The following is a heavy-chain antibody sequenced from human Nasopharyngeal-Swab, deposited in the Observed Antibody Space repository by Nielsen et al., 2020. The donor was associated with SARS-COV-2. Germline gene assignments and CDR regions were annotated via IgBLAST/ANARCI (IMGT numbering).Heavy chain of an antibody. CDR1: GFTFSSYA. V-gene: IGHV3-64*01. CDR3: AKSPQSSGYYYGWFDP. Sequence: GSLKISCAASGFTFSSYAMHWVRQAPGKGLEYVSAISSNGGSTYYANSVKGRFTISRDNSKNTLYLQMNSLRAEDTAVYYCAKSPQSSGYYYGWFDPWGQGTLVTVSS. CDR2: ISSNGGST. J-gene: IGHJ5*02. D-gene: IGHD3-22*01.